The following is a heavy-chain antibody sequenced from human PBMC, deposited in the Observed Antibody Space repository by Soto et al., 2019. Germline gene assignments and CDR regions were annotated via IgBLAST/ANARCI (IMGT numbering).Heavy chain of an antibody. J-gene: IGHJ4*02. CDR1: GFTFSNYG. CDR3: AKDRQGGCSPFDY. Sequence: GGSLRLSCAASGFTFSNYGMLWVRQAPGKGLEWVAIISYDGSNKYFADSVKGRFTISRDNSKNTLSLQMNSLRVEATGVYYCAKDRQGGCSPFDYWGQGTLVAVSS. CDR2: ISYDGSNK. V-gene: IGHV3-30*18. D-gene: IGHD1-26*01.